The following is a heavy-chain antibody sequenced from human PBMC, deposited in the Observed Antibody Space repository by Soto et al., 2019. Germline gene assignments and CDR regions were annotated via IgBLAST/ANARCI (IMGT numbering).Heavy chain of an antibody. CDR1: GYTFTSYG. CDR2: ISAYNGNT. D-gene: IGHD3-22*01. Sequence: QVQLVQSGAEVKKPGASVKVSCKASGYTFTSYGISWVRQAPGQGLEWMGWISAYNGNTNYAQKLQGRVTMTTDTSTSTAYMEPRSLRSDDTAVYYCATTHRPLTYYYDSSGYYGKYFQHWGQGTLVTVSS. V-gene: IGHV1-18*01. J-gene: IGHJ1*01. CDR3: ATTHRPLTYYYDSSGYYGKYFQH.